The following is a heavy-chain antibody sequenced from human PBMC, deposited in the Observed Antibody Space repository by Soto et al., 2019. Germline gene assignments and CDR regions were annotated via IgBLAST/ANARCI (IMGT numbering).Heavy chain of an antibody. CDR2: ISYDGSKE. J-gene: IGHJ4*02. V-gene: IGHV3-30*09. CDR3: ARYCNGGACYSASLDY. CDR1: PFTFRSYS. D-gene: IGHD2-15*01. Sequence: GGSLRLCCAASPFTFRSYSMHWVRQAPGKGLEWVTSISYDGSKESYADSVKGRFAVSRDNSKNTLYLQMNSLRPEDTAVYYCARYCNGGACYSASLDYWGQGTQVTVSS.